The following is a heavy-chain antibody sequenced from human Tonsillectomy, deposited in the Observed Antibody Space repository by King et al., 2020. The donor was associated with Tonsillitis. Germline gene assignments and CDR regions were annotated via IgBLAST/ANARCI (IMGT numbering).Heavy chain of an antibody. J-gene: IGHJ6*03. D-gene: IGHD3-22*01. CDR3: ARRPIFRWFSQDSSGSPLSLYYCYYMDV. CDR1: GGSISSYY. CDR2: IYYSGST. Sequence: QLQESGPGLVKPSETLSLTCTVSGGSISSYYWSWIRQPPGKGLEWIGYIYYSGSTNYNPSLKSRVTISVDTSKNQFSLKLSSVTAADTAVYYCARRPIFRWFSQDSSGSPLSLYYCYYMDVWGKGTTVTVSS. V-gene: IGHV4-59*08.